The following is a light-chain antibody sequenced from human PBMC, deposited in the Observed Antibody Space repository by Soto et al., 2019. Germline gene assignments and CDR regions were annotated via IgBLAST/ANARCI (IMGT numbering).Light chain of an antibody. CDR3: QQYGGSPRT. Sequence: EIVMTQSPATLSVSPGERATLSCRASQSVSSNLAWYQQKPGQALRLLIYGASTRATGIPDRFSGSGSGTDFTLTISRLEPEDFAVYYCQQYGGSPRTFGQGTKVDIK. V-gene: IGKV3-20*01. CDR2: GAS. CDR1: QSVSSN. J-gene: IGKJ1*01.